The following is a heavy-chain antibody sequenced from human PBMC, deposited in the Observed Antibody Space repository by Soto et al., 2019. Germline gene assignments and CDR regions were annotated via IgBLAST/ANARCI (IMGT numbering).Heavy chain of an antibody. J-gene: IGHJ4*02. CDR1: GSSFRNYY. CDR2: ADYSGGT. Sequence: QVQLQESGPGLVKPSETLSLTCTVSGSSFRNYYWRWSRQPPGKGLEWIGYADYSGGTNYNPSLKSRVTMSLDTSNRQFSLRLTSVTGADTAVYYCGRNRVPLNWGQGSLVTVAS. D-gene: IGHD1-1*01. V-gene: IGHV4-59*01. CDR3: GRNRVPLN.